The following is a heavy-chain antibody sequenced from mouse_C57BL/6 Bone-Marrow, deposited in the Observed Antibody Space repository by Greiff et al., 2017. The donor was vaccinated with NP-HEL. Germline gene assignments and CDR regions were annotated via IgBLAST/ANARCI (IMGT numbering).Heavy chain of an antibody. CDR3: TTVYDGYYERVIYYAKDY. J-gene: IGHJ4*01. CDR1: GYTFTSYW. V-gene: IGHV1-74*01. Sequence: QVQLQQPGAELVKPGASVKVSCKASGYTFTSYWMHWVKQRPGQGLEWIGRIHPSDSDTNYNQKFKGKATLTVDKSSSTAYMQLSSLTSEGSAVYDGTTVYDGYYERVIYYAKDYWGQGTSVTVSS. D-gene: IGHD2-3*01. CDR2: IHPSDSDT.